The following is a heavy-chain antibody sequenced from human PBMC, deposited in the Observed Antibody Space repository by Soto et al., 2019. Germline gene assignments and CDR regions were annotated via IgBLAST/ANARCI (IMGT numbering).Heavy chain of an antibody. CDR1: GGSISSGDYY. CDR3: AGQLARNYYYGMDV. J-gene: IGHJ6*02. V-gene: IGHV4-30-4*02. Sequence: SETLSLTCTVSGGSISSGDYYWSWIRQPPGKGLECIGYIYYSGSTYYNPSLKSRVTISVDTSKNQFSLKLSSVTAADTAVYYCAGQLARNYYYGMDVWGQGTTVTVSS. D-gene: IGHD6-6*01. CDR2: IYYSGST.